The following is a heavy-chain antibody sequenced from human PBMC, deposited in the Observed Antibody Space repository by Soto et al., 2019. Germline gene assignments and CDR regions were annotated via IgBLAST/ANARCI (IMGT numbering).Heavy chain of an antibody. D-gene: IGHD3-22*01. CDR1: GGSISSGGYY. CDR3: ARDPRGYDSSGYYYGY. CDR2: IYYSGST. J-gene: IGHJ4*02. Sequence: LSLTCTVSGGSISSGGYYWSWIRQHPGKGLEWIGYIYYSGSTYYNPSLKSRVTISVDTSKNQFSLKLSSVTAADTAVYYCARDPRGYDSSGYYYGYWGQGTLVTVSS. V-gene: IGHV4-31*03.